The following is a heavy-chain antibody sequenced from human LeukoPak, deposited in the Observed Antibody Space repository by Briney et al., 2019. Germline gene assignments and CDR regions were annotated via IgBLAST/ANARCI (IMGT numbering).Heavy chain of an antibody. CDR2: IYYSGST. D-gene: IGHD6-13*01. CDR3: ARDRGSSSWYELDY. J-gene: IGHJ4*02. V-gene: IGHV4-59*01. Sequence: PSETLSLTCTVSGGSISSYYWSWIRQPPGKGLEWIGYIYYSGSTNYNPSLKSRVTISVDTSKNQFSLKLSSVTAADTAVYYCARDRGSSSWYELDYWGQGTLVTVSS. CDR1: GGSISSYY.